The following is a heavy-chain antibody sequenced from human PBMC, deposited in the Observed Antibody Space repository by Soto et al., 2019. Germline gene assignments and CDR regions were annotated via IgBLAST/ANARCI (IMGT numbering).Heavy chain of an antibody. Sequence: QVQLVQSGAEVKKPGSSVKVSCKASGGTFSSYAISWVRQAPGQGLEWMGGIIPIFGTANYAQKFQGRVTMTADESTSIAYMELSSLRSEDTAVYDCARARQRELLAAFDYWGQGALVTVSS. J-gene: IGHJ4*02. D-gene: IGHD1-26*01. CDR2: IIPIFGTA. CDR3: ARARQRELLAAFDY. CDR1: GGTFSSYA. V-gene: IGHV1-69*12.